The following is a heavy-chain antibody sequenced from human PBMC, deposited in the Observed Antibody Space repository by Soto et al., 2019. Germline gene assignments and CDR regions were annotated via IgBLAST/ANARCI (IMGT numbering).Heavy chain of an antibody. Sequence: SETLSLTCTVSGGSISSYYWSWIRQPPGKGLEWIGYIYYSGSTNYNPSLKSRVTISVDTSKNQFSLKLSSVTAADTAVYYCASLVTGDPYYYYYMDVWGKGTTVTVSS. CDR2: IYYSGST. V-gene: IGHV4-59*08. D-gene: IGHD7-27*01. CDR1: GGSISSYY. J-gene: IGHJ6*03. CDR3: ASLVTGDPYYYYYMDV.